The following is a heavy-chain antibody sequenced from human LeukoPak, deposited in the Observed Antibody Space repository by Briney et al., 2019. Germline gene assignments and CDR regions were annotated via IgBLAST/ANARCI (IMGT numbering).Heavy chain of an antibody. CDR2: IYHSGTT. V-gene: IGHV4-38-2*02. CDR1: GYSISSGYH. CDR3: ARYWSTDAYSRFDR. Sequence: SETLSLTCSVSGYSISSGYHWGWIRQPPGKGLEWIGNIYHSGTTYYHPSLKSRLTMSVDTSKNQFSLKLSSVTAADTAVYYCARYWSTDAYSRFDRWGQGTLVTVSS. J-gene: IGHJ4*02. D-gene: IGHD5-24*01.